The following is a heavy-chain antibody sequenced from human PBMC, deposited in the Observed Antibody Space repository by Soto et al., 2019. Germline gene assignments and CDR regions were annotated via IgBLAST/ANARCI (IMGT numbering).Heavy chain of an antibody. J-gene: IGHJ3*02. Sequence: EVQLVESGGGLVKPGGSLRLSCAASGFTFSSYSMNWVRQAPGKGLEWVSSISSSSSYIYYAESLKGRFPISRDNAKNSLYLQMNSLRAVDTAVYYCAREDTAMVTSGAFDIWGHGTMVTVSS. D-gene: IGHD5-18*01. V-gene: IGHV3-21*01. CDR3: AREDTAMVTSGAFDI. CDR2: ISSSSSYI. CDR1: GFTFSSYS.